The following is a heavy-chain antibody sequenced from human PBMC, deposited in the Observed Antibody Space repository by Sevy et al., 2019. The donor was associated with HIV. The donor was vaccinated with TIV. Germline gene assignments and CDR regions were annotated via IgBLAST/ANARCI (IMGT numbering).Heavy chain of an antibody. CDR2: VKEDGSEK. J-gene: IGHJ5*02. Sequence: GGSLSLSCVASGFTFSNYWMSWVRQAPGKGLEWVANVKEDGSEKYYVESVKGRFTISRDNAKNSLYLQMNSLRAEDTAVYYCARGRNNYRSWGQGTLVTVSS. D-gene: IGHD3-10*01. CDR3: ARGRNNYRS. CDR1: GFTFSNYW. V-gene: IGHV3-7*01.